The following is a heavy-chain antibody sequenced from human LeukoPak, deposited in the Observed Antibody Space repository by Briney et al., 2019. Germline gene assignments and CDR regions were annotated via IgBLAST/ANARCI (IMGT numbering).Heavy chain of an antibody. D-gene: IGHD3-22*01. CDR3: AKDPAFRYYDSSGYQGSPEGYFDY. Sequence: GGSLRLSCATSGFSFSSSTVNWVRQAPGKGLEWVSSITSSSTYIYYADSVEGRFTVSRDNAKNSLYLQMNSLRAEDTAVYYCAKDPAFRYYDSSGYQGSPEGYFDYWGQGTLVTVSS. CDR2: ITSSSTYI. J-gene: IGHJ4*02. V-gene: IGHV3-21*01. CDR1: GFSFSSST.